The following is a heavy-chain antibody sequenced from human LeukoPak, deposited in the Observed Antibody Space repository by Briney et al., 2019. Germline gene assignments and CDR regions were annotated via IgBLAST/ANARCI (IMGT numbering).Heavy chain of an antibody. D-gene: IGHD6-19*01. V-gene: IGHV3-15*01. CDR2: IRSKTGGGTS. Sequence: GGSLRLSCAASGFTFSNVCMSWVRQAPGKGLEWVGRIRSKTGGGTSDYAAPVRGSITIARAQNGQTLLLQIDTLKTEDTAVYYCTTGPRIGWYLTGTPFDHWGQGTLATVSP. J-gene: IGHJ4*02. CDR1: GFTFSNVC. CDR3: TTGPRIGWYLTGTPFDH.